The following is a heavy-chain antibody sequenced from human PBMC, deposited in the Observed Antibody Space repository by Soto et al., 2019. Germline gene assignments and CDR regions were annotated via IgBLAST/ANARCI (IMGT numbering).Heavy chain of an antibody. J-gene: IGHJ1*01. CDR2: IYSGGST. D-gene: IGHD3-22*01. CDR1: GFTVSSNY. V-gene: IGHV3-53*01. Sequence: EVQLVESGGGLIQPGGSLRLSCAASGFTVSSNYMSWVRQAPGKGLEWVSVIYSGGSTYYADSVKGRFTISRDNSKNTQYPQMNSLRAEDTAVYYCARDRVESGYPEYFQHWGQGTLVTVYS. CDR3: ARDRVESGYPEYFQH.